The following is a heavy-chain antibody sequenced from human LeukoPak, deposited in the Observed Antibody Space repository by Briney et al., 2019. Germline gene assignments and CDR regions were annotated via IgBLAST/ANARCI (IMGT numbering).Heavy chain of an antibody. D-gene: IGHD3-3*01. Sequence: GGSQRLSCAASGFTFSSYAMSWVRQAPGKGLEWVSAISGSGGSTYYADSVKGRFTISRDNSKNTLYLQMNSLRAEDTAVYYCAKDRTKTETIFGVVIPPRYFDYWGQGTLVTVSS. J-gene: IGHJ4*02. CDR3: AKDRTKTETIFGVVIPPRYFDY. CDR2: ISGSGGST. V-gene: IGHV3-23*01. CDR1: GFTFSSYA.